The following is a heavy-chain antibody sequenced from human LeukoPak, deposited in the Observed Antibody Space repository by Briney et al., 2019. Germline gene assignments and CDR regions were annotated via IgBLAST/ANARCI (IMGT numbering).Heavy chain of an antibody. Sequence: PGGSPRLSCAASGFTVSSNYMSWVRQAPGKGLEWVSVIYSGGSTYYADSVKGRFTISRDNSKNTLYLQMNSLRAEDTAVYYCARALWFGETFPAYWGQGTLVTVSS. V-gene: IGHV3-53*01. D-gene: IGHD3-10*01. CDR3: ARALWFGETFPAY. CDR2: IYSGGST. CDR1: GFTVSSNY. J-gene: IGHJ4*02.